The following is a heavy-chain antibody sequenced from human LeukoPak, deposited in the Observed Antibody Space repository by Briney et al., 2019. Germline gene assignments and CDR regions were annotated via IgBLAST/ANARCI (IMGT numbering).Heavy chain of an antibody. CDR3: ASAKINPYNWFDP. CDR2: IYYSGST. V-gene: IGHV4-59*01. D-gene: IGHD5-12*01. Sequence: PSETLSLTCTVSGGSISSYYWSWIRQPPGKGLEWIGYIYYSGSTNYNPSLKSRVTISVDTSKNQFSLKLSSVTAADTAVYYCASAKINPYNWFDPWGQGTLVTVSS. CDR1: GGSISSYY. J-gene: IGHJ5*02.